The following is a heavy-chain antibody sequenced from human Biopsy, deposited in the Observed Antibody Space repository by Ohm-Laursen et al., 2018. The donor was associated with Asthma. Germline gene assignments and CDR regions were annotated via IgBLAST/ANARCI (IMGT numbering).Heavy chain of an antibody. CDR2: LIPVLGTP. J-gene: IGHJ6*02. Sequence: SSVKVSCKFSGDSFSNYAISWVRQAPGQGLEWMGGLIPVLGTPDHAQMFEGRVTITADESTSTAYMELSSLSSEDTAVYYCARGYSGSDRIVYYYSGLEVWGQGTTVTVS. V-gene: IGHV1-69*01. CDR1: GDSFSNYA. CDR3: ARGYSGSDRIVYYYSGLEV. D-gene: IGHD5-12*01.